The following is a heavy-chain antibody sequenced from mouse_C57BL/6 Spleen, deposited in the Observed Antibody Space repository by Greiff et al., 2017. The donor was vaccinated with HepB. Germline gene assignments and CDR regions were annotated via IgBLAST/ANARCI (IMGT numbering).Heavy chain of an antibody. J-gene: IGHJ2*01. V-gene: IGHV1-15*01. CDR1: GYTFTDYE. CDR3: TRRDYGSSYDY. Sequence: VQLQQSGAELVRPGASVTLSCKASGYTFTDYEMHWVKQTPVHGLEWIGAIDPETGGTAYNQKFKGKAILTADKSSSTSYMERRSLTAEDSAVYYGTRRDYGSSYDYWGQGTTLTVSS. D-gene: IGHD1-1*01. CDR2: IDPETGGT.